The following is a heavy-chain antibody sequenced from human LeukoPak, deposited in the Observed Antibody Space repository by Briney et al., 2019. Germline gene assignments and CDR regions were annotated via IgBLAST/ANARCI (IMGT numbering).Heavy chain of an antibody. CDR3: AKYQSGLLRGVHFDY. J-gene: IGHJ4*02. Sequence: GGSLRLSCAASGFTFSSYAMSWVRQAPGKGLEWVSAISGSGGSTYYADSVKGRFTISRDNSKNTLYLQMNSLRAEDKAVYYCAKYQSGLLRGVHFDYWGQGTLVTVSS. CDR1: GFTFSSYA. V-gene: IGHV3-23*01. D-gene: IGHD2-2*01. CDR2: ISGSGGST.